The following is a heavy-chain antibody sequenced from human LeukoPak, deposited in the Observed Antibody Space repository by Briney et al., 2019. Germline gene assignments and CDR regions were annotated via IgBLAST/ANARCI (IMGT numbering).Heavy chain of an antibody. CDR2: INSDGSST. CDR3: ARVGGSGSYFGFDY. CDR1: GFTFSSYC. Sequence: PGGSLRLSCAVSGFTFSSYCMHWVRQAPGKGLVWVSRINSDGSSTSYADSVKGRFTISRDNAKNTLYLQMNSLRAEDTAVYYCARVGGSGSYFGFDYWGQGTLVPVSS. J-gene: IGHJ4*02. V-gene: IGHV3-74*01. D-gene: IGHD3-10*01.